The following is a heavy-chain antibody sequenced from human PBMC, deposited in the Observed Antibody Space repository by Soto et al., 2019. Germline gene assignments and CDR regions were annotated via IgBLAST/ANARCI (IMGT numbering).Heavy chain of an antibody. J-gene: IGHJ4*02. CDR1: GFIFSSYA. V-gene: IGHV3-64D*06. Sequence: AGGSLRLSCSVSGFIFSSYAMHWVRQAPGKGLQYVASISSEGASTYYADSAKGRFIISRDNSKNTLYLQMSSLRAEDTAVYYCVKDRYVDYWGQGILVTVSS. CDR2: ISSEGAST. CDR3: VKDRYVDY.